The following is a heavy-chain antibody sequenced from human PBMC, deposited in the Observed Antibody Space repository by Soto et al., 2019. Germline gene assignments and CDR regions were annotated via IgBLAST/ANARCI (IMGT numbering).Heavy chain of an antibody. V-gene: IGHV4-59*01. D-gene: IGHD3-3*01. Sequence: PSETLSLTCTVSGGSISSYYWSWIRQPPGKGLEWIGYIYYSGSTNYNPSLKSRVTISVDTSKNQFSLKLSSVTAADTAVYYCAREDPLSGYYHFDYWGQGTLVTVSS. CDR2: IYYSGST. CDR3: AREDPLSGYYHFDY. CDR1: GGSISSYY. J-gene: IGHJ4*02.